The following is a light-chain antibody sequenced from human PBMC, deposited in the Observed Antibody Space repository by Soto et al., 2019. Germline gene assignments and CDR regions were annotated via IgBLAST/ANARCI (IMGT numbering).Light chain of an antibody. CDR3: QHYNSYSEA. Sequence: EIVLPQSPATLSLSPGERATLSCRASQSVSSYLAWYQQKPGQAPRLLIYDASNRATGIPARFSGSGSGTEFTLTISSLQPDDFATYYCQHYNSYSEAFGQGTKVDIK. J-gene: IGKJ1*01. CDR1: QSVSSY. V-gene: IGKV3-11*01. CDR2: DAS.